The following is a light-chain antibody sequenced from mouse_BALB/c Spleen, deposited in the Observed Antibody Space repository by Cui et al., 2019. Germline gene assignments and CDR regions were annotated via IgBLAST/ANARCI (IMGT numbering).Light chain of an antibody. V-gene: IGKV4-55*01. CDR1: SSVSY. Sequence: QIVLTQSPAIMSASPGEKVTMTCSASSSVSYMYWYQQKPGSSPRLWIYDTSNLVSGVPARFSGSRSGTSYSLTISSMEAEDAATYYCQQYSGYPMYTFGGGTKLEIK. CDR2: DTS. J-gene: IGKJ2*01. CDR3: QQYSGYPMYT.